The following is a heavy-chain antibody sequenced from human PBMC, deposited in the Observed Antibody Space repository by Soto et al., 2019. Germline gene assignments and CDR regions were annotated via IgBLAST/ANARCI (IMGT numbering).Heavy chain of an antibody. D-gene: IGHD4-17*01. CDR3: AAEGTVTTGMDV. CDR2: IVVGSGNT. J-gene: IGHJ6*02. CDR1: GFTLTSSA. V-gene: IGHV1-58*02. Sequence: QMQLVQSGPEVKKPGTSVKVSCKASGFTLTSSAMLWVRQAHGQRLEWIGWIVVGSGNTNYAQKFQERVTITRDMSTSTAYMELSSLTSEDPAVYYCAAEGTVTTGMDVWGQGTTVTVSS.